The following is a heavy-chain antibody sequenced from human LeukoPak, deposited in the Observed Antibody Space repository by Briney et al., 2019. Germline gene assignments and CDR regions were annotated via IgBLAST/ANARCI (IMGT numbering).Heavy chain of an antibody. D-gene: IGHD2-21*02. CDR2: IKQDGSEK. J-gene: IGHJ4*02. CDR1: GFTFSSYW. V-gene: IGHV3-7*03. Sequence: GGSVRLSCAASGFTFSSYWMSWVRQAPGKGREWVANIKQDGSEKYYVDSVKGRFTISRDNAKNSLYLQMNSLRAEDTALYYCATGRAYCGGDCYPFDYWGQGTLVTVSS. CDR3: ATGRAYCGGDCYPFDY.